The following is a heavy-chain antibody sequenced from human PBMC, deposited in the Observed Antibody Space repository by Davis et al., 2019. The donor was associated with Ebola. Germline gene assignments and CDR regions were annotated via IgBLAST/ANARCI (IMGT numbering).Heavy chain of an antibody. CDR3: TATVGATDY. D-gene: IGHD1-26*01. CDR1: GFTFSNAW. V-gene: IGHV3-15*07. CDR2: IKTKTDGGTI. Sequence: GESLKISCAASGFTFSNAWMNWVRQAPGKGLEWVGRIKTKTDGGTIDYAAPVKGRFTISRDDSKNTLYLQMNSLKTEDTAVYYCTATVGATDYWGQGTLVTVSS. J-gene: IGHJ4*02.